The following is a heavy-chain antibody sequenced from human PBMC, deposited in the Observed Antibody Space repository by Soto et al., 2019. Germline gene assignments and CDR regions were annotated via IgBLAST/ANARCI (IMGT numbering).Heavy chain of an antibody. J-gene: IGHJ4*02. Sequence: QVQLVESGGGVVQPGRSLRLSCAASGFTFSNFPIHWVRQAPGKGLEWVTVISYDGSDEYYADSVKGRFIISRDNSKNTLYLQMNSLRPDDSGLYFCARGGLGSGWYHFDSWGQGTLVTVSS. CDR2: ISYDGSDE. CDR3: ARGGLGSGWYHFDS. V-gene: IGHV3-30-3*01. CDR1: GFTFSNFP. D-gene: IGHD6-19*01.